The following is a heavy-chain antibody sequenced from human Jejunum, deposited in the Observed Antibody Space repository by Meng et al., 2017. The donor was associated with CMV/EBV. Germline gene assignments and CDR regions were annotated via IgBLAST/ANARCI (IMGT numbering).Heavy chain of an antibody. CDR3: ARGNALDY. CDR2: MKTDGSEK. J-gene: IGHJ4*02. Sequence: SCADSGFILRNYWMSWARQAPGRGLEWVASMKTDGSEKYYVDSVKGRFTMSRDNAKNSLYLQMNSLRAEDTAVYYCARGNALDYWGLGTLVTVSS. CDR1: GFILRNYW. V-gene: IGHV3-7*01.